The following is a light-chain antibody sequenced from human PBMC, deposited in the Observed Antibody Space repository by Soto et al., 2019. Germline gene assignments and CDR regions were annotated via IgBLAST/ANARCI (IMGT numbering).Light chain of an antibody. CDR3: QQLNSYLT. Sequence: DIHLTQSPSFLSASVGDRVTITCRASQDISTSLAWYQHRPGKSPKLLIYAAATLQAGVPIRFSGRGSGTEFTLTISSLQPDDFATYYCQQLNSYLTFGQGTRRDIK. V-gene: IGKV1-9*01. CDR2: AAA. J-gene: IGKJ5*01. CDR1: QDISTS.